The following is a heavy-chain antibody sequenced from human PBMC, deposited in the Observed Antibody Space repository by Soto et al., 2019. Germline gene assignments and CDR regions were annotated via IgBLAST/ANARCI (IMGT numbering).Heavy chain of an antibody. J-gene: IGHJ4*02. CDR3: ARVWNDGRFDF. CDR2: INQGGSEK. D-gene: IGHD1-1*01. V-gene: IGHV3-7*01. Sequence: PGGSLRPSCAASGFTFSTYWMSWVRQAPGKGLGWVASINQGGSEKHYGDSVKGRFTVSRDSAKSSVYLQMNSLRADDTAVYYCARVWNDGRFDFWGQGALVTVSS. CDR1: GFTFSTYW.